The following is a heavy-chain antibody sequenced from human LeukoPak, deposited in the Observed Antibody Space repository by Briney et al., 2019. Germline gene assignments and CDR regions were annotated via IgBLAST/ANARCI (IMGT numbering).Heavy chain of an antibody. CDR3: ARASYGDYARGAFDI. CDR1: GGSISSSSYY. D-gene: IGHD4-17*01. V-gene: IGHV4-39*07. J-gene: IGHJ3*02. CDR2: IYYSGST. Sequence: SETLSLTCTVSGGSISSSSYYWGWIRQPPGKGLEWIGSIYYSGSTNYNPSLKSRVTMSVDTSKNQFSLKLSSVAVADTAVYYCARASYGDYARGAFDIWGQGTMVTVSS.